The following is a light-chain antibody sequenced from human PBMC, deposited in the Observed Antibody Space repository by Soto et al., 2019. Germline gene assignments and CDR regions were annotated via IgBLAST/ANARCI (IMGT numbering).Light chain of an antibody. CDR3: SSYRSGSTLVV. CDR1: SSDVGGYNY. V-gene: IGLV2-14*01. CDR2: DVS. J-gene: IGLJ2*01. Sequence: QSVLTQPASMSGSPGQSITISCTGTSSDVGGYNYVSWYQQHPGKAPKLMIYDVSNRPSGVSNRFSGSKSGNTASLTISGLQAEDEADYYCSSYRSGSTLVVFGGGTKVTVL.